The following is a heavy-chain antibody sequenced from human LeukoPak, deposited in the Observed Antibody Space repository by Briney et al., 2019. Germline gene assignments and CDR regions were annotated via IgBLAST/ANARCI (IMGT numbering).Heavy chain of an antibody. Sequence: SETLSLTCTVSGGSISSSYYYWGWIRQPPGKGLEWIGSIYYSGSTYYNPSLKSRVTISVDTSKNQFSLKLSSVTAADTAVYYCAREYYYDGNNWFDPWGQGTLVTVSS. CDR1: GGSISSSYYY. CDR2: IYYSGST. J-gene: IGHJ5*02. CDR3: AREYYYDGNNWFDP. D-gene: IGHD3-22*01. V-gene: IGHV4-39*07.